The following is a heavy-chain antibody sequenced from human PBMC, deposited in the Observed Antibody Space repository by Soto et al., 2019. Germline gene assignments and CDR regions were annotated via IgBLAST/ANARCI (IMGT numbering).Heavy chain of an antibody. Sequence: SVKVSCKASGYTFTSYYMHWVRQAPGQGLEWMGIINPSGGSTSYAQKFQGRVTMTRDTSTSTVYMELSSLRSEDTAVYYCARDDYDYIWGRYRKTFDYWGQGSLVTVCS. CDR1: GYTFTSYY. D-gene: IGHD3-16*02. CDR3: ARDDYDYIWGRYRKTFDY. CDR2: INPSGGST. V-gene: IGHV1-46*01. J-gene: IGHJ4*02.